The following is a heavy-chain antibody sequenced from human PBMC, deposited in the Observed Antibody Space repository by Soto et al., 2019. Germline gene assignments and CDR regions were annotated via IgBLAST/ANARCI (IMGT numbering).Heavy chain of an antibody. CDR3: ARGDNGDTQLDY. J-gene: IGHJ4*02. D-gene: IGHD4-17*01. Sequence: ASVKVSCKASGYTFTSYDINWVRQATGQGLEWMGWMNPNSGNTGYAQKFQGRVTMTRNTSISTAYMELSSLRSEDTAVYYCARGDNGDTQLDYWGQGTLVTVSS. V-gene: IGHV1-8*01. CDR2: MNPNSGNT. CDR1: GYTFTSYD.